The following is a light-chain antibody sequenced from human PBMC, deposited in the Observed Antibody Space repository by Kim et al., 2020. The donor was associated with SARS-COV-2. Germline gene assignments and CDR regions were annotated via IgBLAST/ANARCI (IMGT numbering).Light chain of an antibody. CDR2: EAS. J-gene: IGKJ1*01. CDR3: QQYNTYSWT. V-gene: IGKV1-5*03. Sequence: ASVGDRVPFTCRASQSISGWLAWHQQQPEKAPKLLIYEASSLESGVSSRFTGSGSATEFTLTISSLQPDDFATYYCQQYNTYSWTFGQGTKVEIK. CDR1: QSISGW.